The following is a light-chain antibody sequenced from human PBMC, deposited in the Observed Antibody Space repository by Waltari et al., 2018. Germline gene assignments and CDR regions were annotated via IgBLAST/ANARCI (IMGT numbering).Light chain of an antibody. V-gene: IGLV1-47*01. CDR3: ASWDDRLGGYV. J-gene: IGLJ1*01. CDR1: RSNIGNNL. CDR2: KNY. Sequence: QSVLTQPPAASGTPGQRVTISCSGSRSNIGNNLVYWYQQFPGTAPKLLIYKNYGRPSGVPGRFSGSRSGTAASLAISGLRSEDEADYYCASWDDRLGGYVFGPGTKVIVL.